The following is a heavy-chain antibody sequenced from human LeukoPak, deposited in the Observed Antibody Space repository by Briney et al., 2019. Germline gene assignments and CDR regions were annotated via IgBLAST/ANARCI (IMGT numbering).Heavy chain of an antibody. D-gene: IGHD6-19*01. CDR1: GGSISSSSYY. V-gene: IGHV4-61*05. CDR3: ARLAPCSSGPHFDY. J-gene: IGHJ4*02. CDR2: IYYTGGT. Sequence: KPSETLSLTCTVSGGSISSSSYYWGWIRQPPGKGLEWIGYIYYTGGTDYNPSLKSRVTISVDTSKNQFSLKLSSVTAADTAVYYCARLAPCSSGPHFDYWGQGILVTVSS.